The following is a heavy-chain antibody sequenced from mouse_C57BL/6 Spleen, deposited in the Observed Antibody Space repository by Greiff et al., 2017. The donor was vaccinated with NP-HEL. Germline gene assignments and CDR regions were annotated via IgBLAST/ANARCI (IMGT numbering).Heavy chain of an antibody. J-gene: IGHJ3*01. CDR1: GYTFTSYW. CDR2: IHPNSGST. V-gene: IGHV1-64*01. CDR3: ASDYYGSILVAY. Sequence: VQLQQSGAELVKPGASVKLSCKASGYTFTSYWMHWVKQRPGQGLEWIGMIHPNSGSTNYNEKFKSKATLTVDKSSSTAYMQLSSLTSEDSAVYYCASDYYGSILVAYWGQGTLVTVSA. D-gene: IGHD1-1*01.